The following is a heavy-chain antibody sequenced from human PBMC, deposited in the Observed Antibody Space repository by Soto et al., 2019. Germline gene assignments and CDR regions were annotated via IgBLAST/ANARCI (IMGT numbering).Heavy chain of an antibody. V-gene: IGHV4-34*01. CDR1: GGSISSYY. J-gene: IGHJ5*02. D-gene: IGHD3-10*01. CDR2: INHSGST. Sequence: PSETLSLTCTVSGGSISSYYWSWIRQPPGKGLEWIGDINHSGSTNYNPSLKSRVTISVDTSKNQFSLKLSSVTAADTAVYYCARCGSGSYDNNWFDPWGQGTLVTVSS. CDR3: ARCGSGSYDNNWFDP.